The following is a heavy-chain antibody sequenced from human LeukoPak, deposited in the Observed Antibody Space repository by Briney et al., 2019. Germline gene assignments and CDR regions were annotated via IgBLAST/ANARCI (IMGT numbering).Heavy chain of an antibody. Sequence: PGGSLRLSCAASGFIFSNYAMSWIRQAPGKGLEWVSAISRSGDSTYYADSVKGRFTISRDNSRDTLYLQMNSLRDEDTAVYYCARDPTRYASTTVVASNFDYWGQGTLVTVSS. J-gene: IGHJ4*02. CDR3: ARDPTRYASTTVVASNFDY. CDR2: ISRSGDST. V-gene: IGHV3-23*01. CDR1: GFIFSNYA. D-gene: IGHD4-23*01.